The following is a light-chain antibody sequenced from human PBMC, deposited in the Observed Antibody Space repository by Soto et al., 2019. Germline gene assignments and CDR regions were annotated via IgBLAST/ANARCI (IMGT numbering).Light chain of an antibody. CDR1: SIDVGAYNF. J-gene: IGLJ1*01. V-gene: IGLV2-14*01. Sequence: QSVLAQPASVSGSPGQSITISCTGTSIDVGAYNFVSWYQHHPGRAPKLIIYEVTIRPSGVSNRFSGSKSGNTASLTISGLQAEDEADYYCSSYTTSAPYVFGSGTKV. CDR2: EVT. CDR3: SSYTTSAPYV.